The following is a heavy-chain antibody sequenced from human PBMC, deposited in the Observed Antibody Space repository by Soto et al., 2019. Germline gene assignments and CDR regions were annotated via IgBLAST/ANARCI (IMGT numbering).Heavy chain of an antibody. CDR2: IHYSGST. CDR3: ARGRENTAARRLGYYYYYMDV. CDR1: GGSISSHY. Sequence: PSETLSLTCTVSGGSISSHYWSWIRQSPGKGLEWIGYIHYSGSTKSNPSLKSRVTISVDTSKNQFSLSLTSVTAAETAVYYCARGRENTAARRLGYYYYYMDVWGRGTTVTVSS. J-gene: IGHJ6*03. D-gene: IGHD6-6*01. V-gene: IGHV4-59*11.